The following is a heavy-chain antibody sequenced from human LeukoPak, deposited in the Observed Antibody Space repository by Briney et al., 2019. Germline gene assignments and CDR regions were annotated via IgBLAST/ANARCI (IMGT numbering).Heavy chain of an antibody. J-gene: IGHJ3*02. V-gene: IGHV1-69*06. CDR2: IIPIFGTA. CDR3: ARVKGYCSGGSCYLGAFDI. CDR1: GGTFSSYA. D-gene: IGHD2-15*01. Sequence: ASVKVSFKASGGTFSSYAISWVRQAPGQGLEWMGGIIPIFGTANYAQKFQGRVTITADKSTSTAYMELSSLRSEDTAVYYCARVKGYCSGGSCYLGAFDIWGQGTMVTVSS.